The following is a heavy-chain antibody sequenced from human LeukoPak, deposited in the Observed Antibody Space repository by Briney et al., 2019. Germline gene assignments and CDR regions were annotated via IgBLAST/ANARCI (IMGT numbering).Heavy chain of an antibody. CDR1: GYIFTVYY. Sequence: ASVTVSFKASGYIFTVYYMHWVRQAPGQGLEWMGWINPNSGGTNSAQKFQGRVTMTRDTSISTAYMELSRLTSDDTAVYYCARHPYSGSYHFDYWGQGTLVTVSS. D-gene: IGHD1-26*01. CDR2: INPNSGGT. J-gene: IGHJ4*02. V-gene: IGHV1-2*02. CDR3: ARHPYSGSYHFDY.